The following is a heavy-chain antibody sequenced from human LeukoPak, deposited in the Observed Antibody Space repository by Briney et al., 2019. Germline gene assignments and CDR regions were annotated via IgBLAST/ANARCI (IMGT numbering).Heavy chain of an antibody. CDR1: GYTFTGYY. D-gene: IGHD2-2*02. V-gene: IGHV1-2*02. CDR3: ARVVRVVPAAIVNWFDP. Sequence: ASVEVSCKASGYTFTGYYMHWVRQAPGQGLEWMGWINPNSGGTNYAQKFQGRVTMTRDTSISTAYMELSRLRSDDTAVYYCARVVRVVPAAIVNWFDPWGQGTLVTVSS. J-gene: IGHJ5*02. CDR2: INPNSGGT.